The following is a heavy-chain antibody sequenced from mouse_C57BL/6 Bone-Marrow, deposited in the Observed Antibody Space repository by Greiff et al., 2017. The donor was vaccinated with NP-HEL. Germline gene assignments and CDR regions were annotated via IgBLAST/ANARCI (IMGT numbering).Heavy chain of an antibody. CDR1: GFTFSDYG. Sequence: EVKVVESGGGLVKPGGSLKLSCAASGFTFSDYGMHWVRQAPEKGLEWVAYISSGSSTIYYADTVKGRFTISRDNAKNTLFLQMTSLRSEDTAMYYCARGDGSSYGFAYWGQGTLVTVSA. J-gene: IGHJ3*01. V-gene: IGHV5-17*01. CDR3: ARGDGSSYGFAY. D-gene: IGHD1-1*01. CDR2: ISSGSSTI.